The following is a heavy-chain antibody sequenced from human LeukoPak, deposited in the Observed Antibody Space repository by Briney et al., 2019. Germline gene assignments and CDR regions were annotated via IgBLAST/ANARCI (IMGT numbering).Heavy chain of an antibody. J-gene: IGHJ4*02. Sequence: PGGSLRLSCAASGFTFSSYWMHWVRQAPGKGLVWVSRINSDGSSTSYADSVKGRFTISRGNAKNTLYLQMNSLRAEDTAVYYCVRMYYHDSSSYYWAPDYWGQGTLVTVSS. V-gene: IGHV3-74*01. D-gene: IGHD3-22*01. CDR1: GFTFSSYW. CDR2: INSDGSST. CDR3: VRMYYHDSSSYYWAPDY.